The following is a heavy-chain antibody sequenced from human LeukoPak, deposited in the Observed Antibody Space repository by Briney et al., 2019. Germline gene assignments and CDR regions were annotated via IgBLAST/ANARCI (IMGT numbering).Heavy chain of an antibody. D-gene: IGHD6-19*01. J-gene: IGHJ4*02. V-gene: IGHV1-18*01. CDR1: GYTFARYG. CDR2: ISAYNGDT. CDR3: ARDPSNTSGRYVLFDY. Sequence: ASVKVSCKASGYTFARYGISWVRQAPGQGLEWMGWISAYNGDTNYAQTLQDRITMTTDTSTSTAYMELRSLRSDDTAVYYCARDPSNTSGRYVLFDYWGQGTLVTVSS.